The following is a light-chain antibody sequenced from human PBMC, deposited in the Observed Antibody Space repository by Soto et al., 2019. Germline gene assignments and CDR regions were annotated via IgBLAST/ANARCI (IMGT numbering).Light chain of an antibody. Sequence: DIQMPQSPSSLSASLGDRFTITCLASQSISSYLQWYQQKPGKAPKLLIYAASSLQSGVPSRFSGSGSGTDFTLTISSLQPEDFATYYCQQSYSTPPTFGQGTKV. J-gene: IGKJ1*01. V-gene: IGKV1-39*01. CDR2: AAS. CDR3: QQSYSTPPT. CDR1: QSISSY.